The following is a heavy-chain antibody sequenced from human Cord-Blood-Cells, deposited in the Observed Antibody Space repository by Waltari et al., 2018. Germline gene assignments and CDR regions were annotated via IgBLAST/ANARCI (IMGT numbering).Heavy chain of an antibody. CDR1: GFTSSSYG. J-gene: IGHJ2*01. V-gene: IGHV3-33*01. Sequence: QVQLVESGGGVVQPGRALSLSRAASGFTSSSYGKHWVRPAPGKGLEWVAFIWYDGSNKYYADSVKGRFTISRDNSKNTLYLQMNSLRAEDTAVYYCARAEYWYFDLWGRGTRVTVSS. CDR2: IWYDGSNK. CDR3: ARAEYWYFDL.